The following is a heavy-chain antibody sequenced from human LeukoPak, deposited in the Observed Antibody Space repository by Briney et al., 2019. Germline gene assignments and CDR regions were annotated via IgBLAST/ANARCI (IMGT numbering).Heavy chain of an antibody. Sequence: GRSLRLSCTASGFTFGDYAMSWFRQAPGKGLEWVANMKQDGSEKYYVDSVKGRFTISRDNAKNSLYLQMNSLRAEDTAVYYCARDPNYDILTGYSHWGQGTLVTVSS. J-gene: IGHJ4*02. CDR1: GFTFGDYA. D-gene: IGHD3-9*01. V-gene: IGHV3-7*01. CDR3: ARDPNYDILTGYSH. CDR2: MKQDGSEK.